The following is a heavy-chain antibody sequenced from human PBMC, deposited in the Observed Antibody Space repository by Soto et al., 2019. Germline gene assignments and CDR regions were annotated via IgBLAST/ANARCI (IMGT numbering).Heavy chain of an antibody. CDR3: ARGFRYSTYSWFDP. D-gene: IGHD6-13*01. J-gene: IGHJ5*02. CDR1: GVTFSSYA. Sequence: SVKVSCKASGVTFSSYAISWVRQAPGQGLEWMGGIIPIFGTANYAQKFQGRVTITADGSTSTAYMELSSLRSEDTAVYYCARGFRYSTYSWFDPWGQGTLVTVSS. V-gene: IGHV1-69*13. CDR2: IIPIFGTA.